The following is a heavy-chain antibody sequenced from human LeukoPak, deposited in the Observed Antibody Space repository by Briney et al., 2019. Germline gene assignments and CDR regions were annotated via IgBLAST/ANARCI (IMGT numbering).Heavy chain of an antibody. D-gene: IGHD6-13*01. Sequence: PSETLSLTCTVSGGSISSYCWSWIRQPPGKGLEWIGYIYYSGSTNYNPSLKSRVTISVDTSKNQFSLKLSSVTAADTAVYYCARDPGIAAAGTVAGWFDPWGQGTLVTVFS. CDR2: IYYSGST. CDR3: ARDPGIAAAGTVAGWFDP. J-gene: IGHJ5*02. V-gene: IGHV4-59*01. CDR1: GGSISSYC.